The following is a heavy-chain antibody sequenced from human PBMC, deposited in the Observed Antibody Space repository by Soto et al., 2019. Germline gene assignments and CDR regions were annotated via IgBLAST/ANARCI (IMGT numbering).Heavy chain of an antibody. CDR2: ISGSGGAT. CDR1: GLIPSSYA. D-gene: IGHD6-13*01. J-gene: IGHJ4*02. V-gene: IGHV3-23*01. CDR3: AKDAIMVSSSFNYFDF. Sequence: GGSLRLSYVVSGLIPSSYAMSWVRQAPGKGLEWVSGISGSGGATSYADSVKGRFTISRDNSKNTLYLQMNSLSAEDTAIYYCAKDAIMVSSSFNYFDFWGQGALVTVSS.